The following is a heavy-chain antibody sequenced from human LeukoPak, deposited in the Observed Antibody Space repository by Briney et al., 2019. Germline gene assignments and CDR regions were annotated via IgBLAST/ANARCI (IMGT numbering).Heavy chain of an antibody. Sequence: SETLSLTCTVSGGSVSTSTYYWSWIRQPPGKGLEWIGYIFYTGSTNYNPSLKSRVTISVDTSKNQFSLKLSSVTAADTAVYYCAREVVPAADFDYWGQGTLVTVSS. CDR3: AREVVPAADFDY. D-gene: IGHD2-2*01. CDR1: GGSVSTSTYY. V-gene: IGHV4-61*01. CDR2: IFYTGST. J-gene: IGHJ4*02.